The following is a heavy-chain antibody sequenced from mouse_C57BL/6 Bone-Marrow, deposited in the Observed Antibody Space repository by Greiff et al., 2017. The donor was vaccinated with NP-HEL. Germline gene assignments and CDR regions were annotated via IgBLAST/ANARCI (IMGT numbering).Heavy chain of an antibody. V-gene: IGHV5-15*01. Sequence: DVQLVESGGGLVQPGGSLKLSCAASGFTFSDYGMAWVRQAPRKGPEWVAFISNLAYSIYYADTVTGRFTISRENAKNTLYLEMSSLRSEDTAMYYCARTGYYYGSSYVWYFDYWGQGTTLTVSS. CDR1: GFTFSDYG. D-gene: IGHD1-1*01. CDR2: ISNLAYSI. CDR3: ARTGYYYGSSYVWYFDY. J-gene: IGHJ2*01.